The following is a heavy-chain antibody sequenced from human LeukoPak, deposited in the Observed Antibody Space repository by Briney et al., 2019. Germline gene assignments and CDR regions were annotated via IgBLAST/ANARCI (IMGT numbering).Heavy chain of an antibody. CDR3: ATAYPYYYDSSGYYSPHFDY. CDR2: FDPEDGET. D-gene: IGHD3-22*01. V-gene: IGHV1-24*01. Sequence: ASVKVSCKVSGYTLTELSMHWVRQAPGKGLEWMGGFDPEDGETIYAQKFQGRVTMTEDTSTDTAYMELSSQRSEDTAVYYCATAYPYYYDSSGYYSPHFDYWGQGTLVTVSS. J-gene: IGHJ4*02. CDR1: GYTLTELS.